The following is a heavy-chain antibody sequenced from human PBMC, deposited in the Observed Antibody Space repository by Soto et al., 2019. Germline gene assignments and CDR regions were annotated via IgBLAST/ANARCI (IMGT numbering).Heavy chain of an antibody. V-gene: IGHV4-31*03. CDR3: ARDCSYWRTNGVCYSGAFDI. CDR2: IYYSGST. Sequence: SETLSLTCTVSGGSISSGGYYWSWIRQHPGKGLEWIGYIYYSGSTYYNPSLKSRVTISVDTSKNQFSLKLSSVTAADTAVYYCARDCSYWRTNGVCYSGAFDIWGQGTMVTVSS. D-gene: IGHD2-8*01. J-gene: IGHJ3*02. CDR1: GGSISSGGYY.